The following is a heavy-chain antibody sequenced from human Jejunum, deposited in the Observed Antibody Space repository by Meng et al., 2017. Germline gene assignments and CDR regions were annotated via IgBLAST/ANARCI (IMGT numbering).Heavy chain of an antibody. CDR1: GGSRSSGGYY. Sequence: QVPLPGSGPGLVKPSQPLSLTCTVSGGSRSSGGYYWSWIRQPPGKGLEWIGYIYYSGSTYYSPSLKSRVTISVDTSKNQFSLKLSSVTAADTAVYYCARDRTTGRYFDYWGQGTLVTVSS. CDR3: ARDRTTGRYFDY. D-gene: IGHD4-11*01. J-gene: IGHJ4*02. V-gene: IGHV4-30-4*01. CDR2: IYYSGST.